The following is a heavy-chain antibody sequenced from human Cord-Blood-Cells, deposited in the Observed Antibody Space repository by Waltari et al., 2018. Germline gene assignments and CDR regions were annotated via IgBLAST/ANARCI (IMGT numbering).Heavy chain of an antibody. Sequence: EVQLVQSGAEVQKPGESLKISCKGSGYSFTSHWIGWGRQMPGKGLGWVGVIYPCDSDTRNRPAFQGQGTISAEKSISTAFLQGRSLKASDTAMYYLAGPPLFEIWGQRAMGNLSS. CDR3: AGPPLFEI. J-gene: IGHJ3*02. V-gene: IGHV5-51*03. CDR1: GYSFTSHW. CDR2: IYPCDSDT.